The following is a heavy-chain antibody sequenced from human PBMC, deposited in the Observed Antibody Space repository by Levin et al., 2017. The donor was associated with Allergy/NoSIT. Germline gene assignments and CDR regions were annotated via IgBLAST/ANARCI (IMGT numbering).Heavy chain of an antibody. CDR2: ISHSGST. CDR3: ARRGAVSPGY. Sequence: SQTLSLTCAVYGGSFSGYYWSWIRQSPGKGLEWIGEISHSGSTNYNPSLKSRVTISADTSKKQFSLKLSSVTAADTAVYYCARRGAVSPGYWGQGTLVTVSS. J-gene: IGHJ4*02. V-gene: IGHV4-34*01. CDR1: GGSFSGYY. D-gene: IGHD5-12*01.